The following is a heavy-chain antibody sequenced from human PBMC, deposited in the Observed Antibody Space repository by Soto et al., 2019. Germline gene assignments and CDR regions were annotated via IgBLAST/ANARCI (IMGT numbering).Heavy chain of an antibody. CDR3: AKDRRGAYCSGGICYSPDY. CDR1: GFTFSSHV. D-gene: IGHD2-15*01. CDR2: ISGTGGT. J-gene: IGHJ4*02. Sequence: EVQLWESGGGLVQPGGSLRLSCAVSGFTFSSHVMSWVRQAPGKGLEWVSAISGTGGTYYADSVKGRFTISRDNSKKALYLQMNNLRDEDTAVYDCAKDRRGAYCSGGICYSPDYWGQGTLVIVSS. V-gene: IGHV3-23*01.